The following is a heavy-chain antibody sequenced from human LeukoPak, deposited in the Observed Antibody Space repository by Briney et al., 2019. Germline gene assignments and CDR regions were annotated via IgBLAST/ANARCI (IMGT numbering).Heavy chain of an antibody. J-gene: IGHJ4*02. CDR2: ISSTGSSI. CDR3: ARQPMIQGVNVFDS. V-gene: IGHV3-11*01. Sequence: GGSLRLSCAASGFTFGDFYMTWIRQAPGKGPEWVSFISSTGSSIYYADSVKGRFTISRDNDENSLFLHMTSLRVEDTAVYYCARQPMIQGVNVFDSWGQGTLAIVSS. CDR1: GFTFGDFY. D-gene: IGHD3-10*01.